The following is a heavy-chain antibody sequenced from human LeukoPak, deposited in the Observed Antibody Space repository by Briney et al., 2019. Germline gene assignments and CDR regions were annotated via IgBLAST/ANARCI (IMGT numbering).Heavy chain of an antibody. J-gene: IGHJ4*02. Sequence: GGSLRLSCAASGFTFSSSAMSWVRQAPGKGLEWVSATSNNGGYTYYADSVQGRFTISRDNSKNTLYLQMNSLRAEDTAVYYCAKDLGSVVTPPSLDSWGQGTLVTVSS. CDR1: GFTFSSSA. CDR3: AKDLGSVVTPPSLDS. CDR2: TSNNGGYT. D-gene: IGHD4-23*01. V-gene: IGHV3-23*01.